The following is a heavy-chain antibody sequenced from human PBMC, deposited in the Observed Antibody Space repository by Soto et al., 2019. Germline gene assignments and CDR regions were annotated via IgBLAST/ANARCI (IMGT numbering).Heavy chain of an antibody. D-gene: IGHD3-3*01. CDR1: GSSVSSDIAT. J-gene: IGHJ3*02. CDR2: TYYRSRWYN. Sequence: SQTLSLTCAMSGSSVSSDIATWSCIRQSPSRGLEWLGRTYYRSRWYNDYSPSVKSRITINPDTSKNHFFLQLSSVTPEDTAVYYCARERGLLYEAFDIWGRGTVVTVSS. V-gene: IGHV6-1*01. CDR3: ARERGLLYEAFDI.